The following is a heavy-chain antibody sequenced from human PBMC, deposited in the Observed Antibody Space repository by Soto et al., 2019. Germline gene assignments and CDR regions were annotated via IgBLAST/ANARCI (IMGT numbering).Heavy chain of an antibody. CDR1: GFTFSSYA. CDR3: AKGDRPRGVFDY. CDR2: ISGSGGST. J-gene: IGHJ4*02. Sequence: GGSLRLSCASSGFTFSSYAMSWVRHAPGKGLEWVSAISGSGGSTYYADSGKGRFTISRDNSKNTLDLQLNSLRAEDTAVYYCAKGDRPRGVFDYWGQGTLVTVSS. D-gene: IGHD2-21*02. V-gene: IGHV3-23*01.